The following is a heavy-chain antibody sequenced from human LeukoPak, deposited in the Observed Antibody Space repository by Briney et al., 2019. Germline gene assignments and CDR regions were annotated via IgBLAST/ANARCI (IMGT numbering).Heavy chain of an antibody. CDR3: ARDPHIAAAGTIFDY. J-gene: IGHJ4*02. CDR2: ISSSTTR. Sequence: PGGSLRLSCVVSGFTFSSCSMNWVRQAPGKGLEWVSYISSSTTRYYADSVKGRFTISRDNAKNPLYLRMNSLRDEDSAVYYCARDPHIAAAGTIFDYWGQGTLVTVSS. D-gene: IGHD6-13*01. V-gene: IGHV3-48*02. CDR1: GFTFSSCS.